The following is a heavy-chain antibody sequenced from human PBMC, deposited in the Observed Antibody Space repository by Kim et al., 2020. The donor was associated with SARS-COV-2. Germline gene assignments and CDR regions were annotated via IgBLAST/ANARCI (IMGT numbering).Heavy chain of an antibody. CDR3: ARDRGRAPAYCGGDCCSRCVNWFDP. CDR2: IYYSGST. D-gene: IGHD2-21*02. V-gene: IGHV4-39*07. Sequence: SETLSLTCTVSGGSISSSSYYWGWIRQPPGKGLEWIGSIYYSGSTYYNPSLKSRVTISVDTSKNQFSLKLSSVTAADTAVYYCARDRGRAPAYCGGDCCSRCVNWFDPWGQGTLVTVSS. CDR1: GGSISSSSYY. J-gene: IGHJ5*02.